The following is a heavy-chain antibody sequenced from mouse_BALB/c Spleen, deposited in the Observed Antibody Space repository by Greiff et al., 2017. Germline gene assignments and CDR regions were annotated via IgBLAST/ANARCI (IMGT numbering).Heavy chain of an antibody. CDR2: IDPSDSYT. CDR3: VLRRWLAY. D-gene: IGHD2-4*01. CDR1: GYTFTSYW. J-gene: IGHJ3*01. Sequence: QVQLKQPGAELVKPGASVKLSCKASGYTFTSYWMHWVKQRPGQGLEWIGEIDPSDSYTNYKQKFKGKATLTVDKSSSTAYMQLSSLTSEDSAVYYCVLRRWLAYWGQGTLVTVSA. V-gene: IGHV1-69*02.